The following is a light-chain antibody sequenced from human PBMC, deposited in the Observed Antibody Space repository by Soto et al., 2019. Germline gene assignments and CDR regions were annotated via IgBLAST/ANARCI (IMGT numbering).Light chain of an antibody. Sequence: DIVMTQSPDFLAVSLGERATITCKSSQNVLYRSSNKRYLAWYQQRPGQPPRLLLYWASTRESGVPDRFIGSGSETDFTLNISSLQAGDEAIYHCQQYYNTPYTFGQGTTLEIK. CDR1: QNVLYRSSNKRY. V-gene: IGKV4-1*01. CDR3: QQYYNTPYT. J-gene: IGKJ2*01. CDR2: WAS.